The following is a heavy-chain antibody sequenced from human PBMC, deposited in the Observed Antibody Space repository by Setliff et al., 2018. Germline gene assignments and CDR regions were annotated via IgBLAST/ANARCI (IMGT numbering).Heavy chain of an antibody. CDR1: GFTFSNYW. D-gene: IGHD3-22*01. Sequence: GESLKISCAASGFTFSNYWMHWVRRAPGKGLVWVSRINTDGSSTTHADSVKGRFTISRDNAKNTLYLQMNSLRAEDTAVYYCARVYYDSPWAFDIWGQGTMVTVS. CDR3: ARVYYDSPWAFDI. J-gene: IGHJ3*02. V-gene: IGHV3-74*01. CDR2: INTDGSST.